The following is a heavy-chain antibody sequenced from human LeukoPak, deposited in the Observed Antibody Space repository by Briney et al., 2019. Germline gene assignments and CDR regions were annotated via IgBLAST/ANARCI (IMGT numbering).Heavy chain of an antibody. V-gene: IGHV1-18*01. CDR3: ARESLAGVKYYYGMDV. Sequence: ASVKVSCKASGYTFSSYGIRWGRQAPGQGLEWMGWISAYTGKTYYTQKFQGRVTMTTDTSTSTAYMELRSLRSDDTAVYYCARESLAGVKYYYGMDVWGQGTTVTVSS. J-gene: IGHJ6*02. CDR2: ISAYTGKT. D-gene: IGHD2-8*01. CDR1: GYTFSSYG.